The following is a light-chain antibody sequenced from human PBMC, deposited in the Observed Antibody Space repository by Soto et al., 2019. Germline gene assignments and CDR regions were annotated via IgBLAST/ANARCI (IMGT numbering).Light chain of an antibody. Sequence: DIQMTQSPSTLSASVGDRVTITCRASQGISSWLAWYQQKPGKAPKLLIYKASSLETGVPSRFSGSGSGTEFTLIISSLQPDDFASYYCQQYGSSSPWTFGQGTKVEIK. V-gene: IGKV1-5*03. CDR1: QGISSW. CDR3: QQYGSSSPWT. CDR2: KAS. J-gene: IGKJ1*01.